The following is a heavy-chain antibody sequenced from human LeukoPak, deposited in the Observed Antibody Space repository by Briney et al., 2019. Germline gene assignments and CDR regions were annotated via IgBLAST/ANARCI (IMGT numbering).Heavy chain of an antibody. Sequence: SGESLRLSCTASAFTVSSSYMTRVRQAPGKGLEWVSLIYGGGGTYYADSVKGRLTISRHNSENTLYLEMNSLRPDDTAVYYCATGGRSGMAFDFWGQGTLVTVSS. D-gene: IGHD2-8*01. J-gene: IGHJ4*02. V-gene: IGHV3-53*04. CDR2: IYGGGGT. CDR1: AFTVSSSY. CDR3: ATGGRSGMAFDF.